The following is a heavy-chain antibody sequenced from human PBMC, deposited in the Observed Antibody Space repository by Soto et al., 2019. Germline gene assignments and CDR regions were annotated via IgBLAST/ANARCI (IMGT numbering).Heavy chain of an antibody. CDR3: ARDRGYRRYFDSSGFWADF. V-gene: IGHV3-33*08. Sequence: PGGSLRLSCAASGFTFSNYGMDWVRQAPGKGLEWVAAVVYDGSKKYYADSVKGRFTVSRDNYKNTLFLEMNALRAEDTAVYYCARDRGYRRYFDSSGFWADFWGQGTPVTVSS. CDR1: GFTFSNYG. J-gene: IGHJ4*02. D-gene: IGHD3-22*01. CDR2: VVYDGSKK.